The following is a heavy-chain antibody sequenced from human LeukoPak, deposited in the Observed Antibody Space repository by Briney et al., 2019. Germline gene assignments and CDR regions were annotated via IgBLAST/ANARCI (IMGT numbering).Heavy chain of an antibody. V-gene: IGHV3-7*01. CDR3: ARDPYYRGSQPDGYFDY. Sequence: PGGSLRLSCAASRFTFSDYWMSWVRQAPGKGLEWVAYIKRDGSDIYYVDSVKGRFIISRDNAKNSLYLQMNSLRAEDTAVYYCARDPYYRGSQPDGYFDYWGQGTLVTVSS. CDR2: IKRDGSDI. CDR1: RFTFSDYW. J-gene: IGHJ4*02. D-gene: IGHD3-16*01.